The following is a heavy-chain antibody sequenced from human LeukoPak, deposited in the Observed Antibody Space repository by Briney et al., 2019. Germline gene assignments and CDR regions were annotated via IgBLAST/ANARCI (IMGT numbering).Heavy chain of an antibody. CDR2: IKGDGSEK. CDR1: GFTFSSYW. D-gene: IGHD3-22*01. CDR3: ASGYYYDSSGPPDYFDY. J-gene: IGHJ4*02. V-gene: IGHV3-7*01. Sequence: GGSLRLSCAASGFTFSSYWMNWVRQAPGEGLECVANIKGDGSEKYYVDSVKGRFTISRDNAKNSLYLQMNSLRAEDTAVYYCASGYYYDSSGPPDYFDYWGQGTLVTVSS.